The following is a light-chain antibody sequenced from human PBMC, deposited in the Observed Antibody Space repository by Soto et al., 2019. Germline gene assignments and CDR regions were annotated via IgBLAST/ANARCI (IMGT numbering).Light chain of an antibody. CDR2: GAS. CDR3: QQYGSSPL. CDR1: QTVSSSY. J-gene: IGKJ1*01. V-gene: IGKV3-20*01. Sequence: EIVLTQSPGTLSLSPGERATLSCRASQTVSSSYLAWYQQRPGQPPRLLIYGASRRATGIPDRFSGSGSGTAFALTISRLEPEDFAVYYCQQYGSSPLFGQGTKVEIK.